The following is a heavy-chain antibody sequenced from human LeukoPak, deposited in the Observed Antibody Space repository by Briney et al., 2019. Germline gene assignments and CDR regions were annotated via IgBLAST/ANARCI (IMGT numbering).Heavy chain of an antibody. V-gene: IGHV3-7*01. Sequence: GGSLRLSCAASGFTFSSYWMSWVRQAPGKGLEWVANIKQDGSEKYYVDSVKGRFTISRDNAKNSLYLQMNSLRAEDTAVYYCARDAVKSITMIVVVGAFDIWGQGTMVTVSS. D-gene: IGHD3-22*01. CDR3: ARDAVKSITMIVVVGAFDI. CDR1: GFTFSSYW. CDR2: IKQDGSEK. J-gene: IGHJ3*02.